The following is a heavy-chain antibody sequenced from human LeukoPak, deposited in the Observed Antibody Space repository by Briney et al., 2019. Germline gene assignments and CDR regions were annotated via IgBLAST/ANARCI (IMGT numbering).Heavy chain of an antibody. J-gene: IGHJ6*03. D-gene: IGHD2-21*02. CDR2: MYITGST. CDR1: GFTVSSNY. Sequence: PGGSLRLSCAASGFTVSSNYMSWVRQSPGKGLEWVSAMYITGSTHYAGSVKGRFTISRDNSKNALNLQMDSLRVEDTAVYYCAAAYCGGDCYSDNHYYFMDLWGKGTTVTVS. CDR3: AAAYCGGDCYSDNHYYFMDL. V-gene: IGHV3-53*01.